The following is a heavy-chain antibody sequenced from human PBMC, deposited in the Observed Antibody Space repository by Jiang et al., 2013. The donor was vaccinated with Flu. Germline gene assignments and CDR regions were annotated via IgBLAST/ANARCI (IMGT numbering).Heavy chain of an antibody. CDR3: ARDYWGSLDY. CDR1: GASVKSDSHA. Sequence: VQLVESGPGLVKASETLSLTCTVSGASVKSDSHAWGWIRLPPGKGLQWIGYRSSRGTTNHNPSLKSRITMSVDTSKNQFSLHLSSVTAADTAIYYCARDYWGSLDYWGQGXLVTVSS. J-gene: IGHJ4*02. V-gene: IGHV4-61*01. CDR2: RSSRGTT. D-gene: IGHD3-16*01.